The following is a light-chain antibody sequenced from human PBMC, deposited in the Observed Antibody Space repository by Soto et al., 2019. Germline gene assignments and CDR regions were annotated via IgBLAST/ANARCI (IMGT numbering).Light chain of an antibody. CDR3: QQYNSYPLT. CDR2: KAS. Sequence: TQSPATLSVSPGDRVTLSCRASQSISSWLAWYQQKPGKAPKLLIYKASSLESGVPSRFSGSGSGTEFTLTISSLQPDDFATYYCQQYNSYPLTFGGGTKV. CDR1: QSISSW. V-gene: IGKV1-5*03. J-gene: IGKJ4*01.